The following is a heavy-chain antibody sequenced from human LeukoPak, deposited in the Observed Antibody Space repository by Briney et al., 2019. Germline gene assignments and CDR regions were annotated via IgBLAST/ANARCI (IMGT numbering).Heavy chain of an antibody. J-gene: IGHJ4*02. CDR1: GGTFSSYA. Sequence: GASVKVSCKASGGTFSSYAISWVRQAPGHGLEWMGGIIPIVGTATYAQQFQRRVTITADESTSTAYMELSSLRSEDTAVYYCARDGDSSSWYFSWGQGTLVTVSS. V-gene: IGHV1-69*01. D-gene: IGHD6-13*01. CDR3: ARDGDSSSWYFS. CDR2: IIPIVGTA.